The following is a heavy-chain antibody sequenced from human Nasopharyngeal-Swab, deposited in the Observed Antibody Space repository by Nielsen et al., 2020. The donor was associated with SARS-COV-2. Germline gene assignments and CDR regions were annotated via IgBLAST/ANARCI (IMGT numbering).Heavy chain of an antibody. V-gene: IGHV3-33*01. D-gene: IGHD6-13*01. CDR1: GFTFSSYG. Sequence: GESLKISCAASGFTFSSYGMHWVRQAPGKGLEWVAVIWYDGSNKYYADSVKGRFTISRDNAKNSLYLQMNSLRGEDTAVYYCVIAGAGNNGMDVWGQGTTVTVSS. CDR3: VIAGAGNNGMDV. CDR2: IWYDGSNK. J-gene: IGHJ6*02.